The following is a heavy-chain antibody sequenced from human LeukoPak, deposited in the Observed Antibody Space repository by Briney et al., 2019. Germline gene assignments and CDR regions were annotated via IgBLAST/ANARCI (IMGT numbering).Heavy chain of an antibody. CDR2: IHPSGST. J-gene: IGHJ4*02. V-gene: IGHV4-4*07. CDR3: ARGRGRHPYFDY. CDR1: GDSISSYY. Sequence: KASETLSLTCTVSGDSISSYYWSWVRQPAGKGLEWIGRIHPSGSTNYNPSLKSRVTLSVDTSKNQFSLKLSSVTAADTAVYYCARGRGRHPYFDYWGQGALVTVSS.